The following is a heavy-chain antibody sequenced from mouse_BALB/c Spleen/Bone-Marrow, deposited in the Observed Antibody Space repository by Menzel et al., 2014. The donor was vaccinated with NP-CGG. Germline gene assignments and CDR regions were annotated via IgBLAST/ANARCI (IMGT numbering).Heavy chain of an antibody. V-gene: IGHV1S81*02. Sequence: QVQFQQSGAELVKPGASVKLSCKASGYTFTNYYIYWVTQRPGQGLEWIGGINPSNGGTKFNEKFKNKATLTIDKSSSTAYIQLSSLTSEGSALYYRSRHYHSTPYHPREYWGQGAS. CDR2: INPSNGGT. D-gene: IGHD1-1*01. CDR1: GYTFTNYY. J-gene: IGHJ4*01. CDR3: SRHYHSTPYHPREY.